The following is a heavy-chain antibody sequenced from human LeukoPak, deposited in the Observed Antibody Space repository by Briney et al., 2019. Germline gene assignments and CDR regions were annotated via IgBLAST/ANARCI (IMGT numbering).Heavy chain of an antibody. CDR1: GGTFSSYA. J-gene: IGHJ4*02. V-gene: IGHV1-69*06. CDR2: IIPIFGTA. Sequence: ASVKVSCKASGGTFSSYAISWVRQAPGQGLEWMGGIIPIFGTANYAQKFQGRVTITADKSTSTAYMELSSLRSEDTAVYYCARVVRYCSSTSCDPAFGYWGQGTLVTVSS. CDR3: ARVVRYCSSTSCDPAFGY. D-gene: IGHD2-2*01.